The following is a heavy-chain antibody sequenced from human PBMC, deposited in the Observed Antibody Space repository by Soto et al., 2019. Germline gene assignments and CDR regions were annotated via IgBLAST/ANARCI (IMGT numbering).Heavy chain of an antibody. V-gene: IGHV4-4*02. D-gene: IGHD6-13*01. CDR2: IDHSGST. CDR1: GGSITNSHW. CDR3: GSTIGYNSKWYMIGY. J-gene: IGHJ4*02. Sequence: QVQLQESGPGLVKPSETLSLTCGVSGGSITNSHWWTWVRLPPGKGLEWIGEIDHSGSTNYNPSLKSRVAISIHKSDNRFSLKRSSVTAADTAVYYCGSTIGYNSKWYMIGYWGQGTPVTVSS.